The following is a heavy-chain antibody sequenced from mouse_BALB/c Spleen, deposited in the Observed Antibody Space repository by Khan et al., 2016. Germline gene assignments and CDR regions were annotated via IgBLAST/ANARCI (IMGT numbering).Heavy chain of an antibody. Sequence: QVRLQQSGAELMKPGASVKISCKATGYTFSSYWIEWVKQRPGHGLEWIGEILPGSGSTNYNEKFKGKATFTADTSSNTAYMQLSSLTSEDSAVYYCARGRGNYPSWFAYWGQGTLVTVSA. D-gene: IGHD2-1*01. CDR3: ARGRGNYPSWFAY. CDR1: GYTFSSYW. J-gene: IGHJ3*01. V-gene: IGHV1-9*01. CDR2: ILPGSGST.